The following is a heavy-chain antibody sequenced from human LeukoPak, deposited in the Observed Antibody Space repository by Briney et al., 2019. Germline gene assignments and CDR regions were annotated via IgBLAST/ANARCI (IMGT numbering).Heavy chain of an antibody. CDR3: TSGLALFYFDV. J-gene: IGHJ4*02. Sequence: PGTLSLTRMLSLGSISSYYWSWLRPSPVKGLEWVGYIYYRGSANYNPPLQSRVTTPVATTKNQSPLKLKCVTSANRAQLYFTSGLALFYFDVWGEGTLVTVSS. V-gene: IGHV4-59*03. D-gene: IGHD2-2*01. CDR1: LGSISSYY. CDR2: IYYRGSA.